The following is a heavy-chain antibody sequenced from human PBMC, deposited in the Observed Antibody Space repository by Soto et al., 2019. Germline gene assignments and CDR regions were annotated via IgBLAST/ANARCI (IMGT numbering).Heavy chain of an antibody. D-gene: IGHD6-6*01. CDR3: ARHEYSSSSGMDV. V-gene: IGHV5-51*01. CDR2: IYPGDSDT. J-gene: IGHJ6*02. CDR1: GYSFTSYW. Sequence: PGESLKISCMGSGYSFTSYWIGWVRQMPGKGLEWMGIIYPGDSDTRYSPSFQGQVTISADKSISTAYLQWSSLKASDTAMYYCARHEYSSSSGMDVWGQGTTVTVSS.